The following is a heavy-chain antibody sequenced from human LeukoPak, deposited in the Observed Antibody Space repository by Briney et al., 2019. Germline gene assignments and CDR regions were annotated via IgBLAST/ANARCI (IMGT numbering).Heavy chain of an antibody. Sequence: ASVKVSCKASGYTXTSYGISWVRQAPGQGLEWMGWISAYNGSTNYAQKLQGRVTMTTDTSTSTAYMELRSLRSDDTAVYYCARDSHYYDSSGYPDLDYWGQGTLVTVSS. CDR1: GYTXTSYG. V-gene: IGHV1-18*01. D-gene: IGHD3-22*01. J-gene: IGHJ4*02. CDR3: ARDSHYYDSSGYPDLDY. CDR2: ISAYNGST.